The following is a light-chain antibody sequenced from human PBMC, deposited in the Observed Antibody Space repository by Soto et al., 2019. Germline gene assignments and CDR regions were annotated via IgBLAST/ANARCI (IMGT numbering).Light chain of an antibody. CDR1: QSVSNS. CDR2: DAS. Sequence: EKVMTQSPATLSVSAGERASLSCGASQSVSNSLAWYQQKPGQAPRLLIYDASTRATGIPARFSGSASGTEFTLTISSLQSEDSAVYYCQQYNQWPLTFGGGTKVEIK. CDR3: QQYNQWPLT. V-gene: IGKV3-15*01. J-gene: IGKJ4*01.